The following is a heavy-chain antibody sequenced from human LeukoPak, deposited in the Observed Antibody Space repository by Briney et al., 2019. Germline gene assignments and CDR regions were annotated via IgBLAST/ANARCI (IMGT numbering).Heavy chain of an antibody. J-gene: IGHJ2*01. Sequence: GGSLRLSCAASGFTFSGSAMHWVRQASGKGLEWVGRLRSKANSYATAYAASAKGRFTISRDDSKNTAYLQMNSLKTEDTAVYYCTRQRFVQAFYCGGDCYNNWYFDLWGRGTLVTVSS. CDR3: TRQRFVQAFYCGGDCYNNWYFDL. V-gene: IGHV3-73*01. CDR1: GFTFSGSA. CDR2: LRSKANSYAT. D-gene: IGHD2-21*02.